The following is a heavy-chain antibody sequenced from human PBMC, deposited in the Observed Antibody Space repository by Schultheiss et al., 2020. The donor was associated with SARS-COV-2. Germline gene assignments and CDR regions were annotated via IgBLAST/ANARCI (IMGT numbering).Heavy chain of an antibody. D-gene: IGHD2-2*01. J-gene: IGHJ6*02. CDR3: AILVPAALPPDYNGMDV. CDR1: GFTASNNH. CDR2: IKRDGSDK. Sequence: GGSLRLSCAASGFTASNNHMSWVRQTPEKGLEWVANIKRDGSDKNYVDSVRGRFTISRDNAKNSLYLQMNSLRAEDTALYYCAILVPAALPPDYNGMDVWGQGTMVTVSS. V-gene: IGHV3-7*05.